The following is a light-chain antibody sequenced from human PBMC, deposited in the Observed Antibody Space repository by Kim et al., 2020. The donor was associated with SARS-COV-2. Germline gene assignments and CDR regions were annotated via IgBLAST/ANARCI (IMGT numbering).Light chain of an antibody. J-gene: IGLJ2*01. CDR2: ELR. V-gene: IGLV2-8*01. CDR1: SSDVGAYNY. Sequence: GQSVTLSCEGTSSDVGAYNYVSWYQQHPGKAPKLLIYELRTRPSGVPDRFSGSRSGHSASLTVSGLQTEDEADYYCSSYAGSNSVVFGGGTQLTVL. CDR3: SSYAGSNSVV.